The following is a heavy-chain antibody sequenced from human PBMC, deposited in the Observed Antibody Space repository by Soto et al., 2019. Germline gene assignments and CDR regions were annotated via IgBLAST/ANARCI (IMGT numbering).Heavy chain of an antibody. Sequence: GGSLRLSCAASGFTFSSYVMHCVRQAPGKGLEWVAVISYDGSNKYYADSVKGRFTISRDNSKNTLYLQMNSLRAEDTAVYYCAKDKYSGSYEDAFDIWGQGTMVTVSS. J-gene: IGHJ3*02. CDR1: GFTFSSYV. V-gene: IGHV3-30*18. D-gene: IGHD1-26*01. CDR2: ISYDGSNK. CDR3: AKDKYSGSYEDAFDI.